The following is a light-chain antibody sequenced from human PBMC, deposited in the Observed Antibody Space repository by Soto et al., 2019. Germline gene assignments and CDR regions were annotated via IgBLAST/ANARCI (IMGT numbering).Light chain of an antibody. J-gene: IGKJ5*01. V-gene: IGKV3-15*01. CDR1: QTVSRN. CDR3: QQYNNWPS. CDR2: DIS. Sequence: EVVMTQSPATLSVSPGERAALSCRASQTVSRNLAWYQQRPSQAPRLLIYDISNRATGVPARFSGSGSETEFTLTIRSLQSEDFAVYFCQQYNNWPSFGQGTRLEI.